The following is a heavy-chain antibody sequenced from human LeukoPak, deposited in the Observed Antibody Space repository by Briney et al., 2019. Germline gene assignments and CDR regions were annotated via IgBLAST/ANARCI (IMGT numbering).Heavy chain of an antibody. V-gene: IGHV3-33*08. Sequence: GGSLRLSCVASGFTFSSYGMHWVRQAPGKGLEWVAVIWHDGSNKYYADSVKGRFTISRDNSKNTLYLQMNSLRAEDTAVYYCARVQDGYNPFDYWGQGSLVTFSS. CDR2: IWHDGSNK. CDR3: ARVQDGYNPFDY. D-gene: IGHD5-24*01. J-gene: IGHJ4*02. CDR1: GFTFSSYG.